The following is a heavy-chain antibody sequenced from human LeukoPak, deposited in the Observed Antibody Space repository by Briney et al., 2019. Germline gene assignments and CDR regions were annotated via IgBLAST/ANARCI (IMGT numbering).Heavy chain of an antibody. D-gene: IGHD3-10*01. CDR1: GYSFTSHG. V-gene: IGHV1-18*01. Sequence: ASVKVSCKASGYSFTSHGISWVRQAPGHGLEWMGWISPYNDYTNYAQNVQGRVTMTTERSTSTAYMELRSLRSDDAAMYYCARDQEALHHYDSGSFINAFDMWGQGTMVTVSS. CDR3: ARDQEALHHYDSGSFINAFDM. CDR2: ISPYNDYT. J-gene: IGHJ3*02.